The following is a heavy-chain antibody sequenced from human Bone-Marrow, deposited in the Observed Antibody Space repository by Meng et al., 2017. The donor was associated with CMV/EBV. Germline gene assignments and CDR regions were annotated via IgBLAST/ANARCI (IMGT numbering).Heavy chain of an antibody. D-gene: IGHD1-26*01. V-gene: IGHV3-74*03. CDR2: IDIDGRDI. Sequence: VQLVESGGGLVQPGGSLRLSCAVFGFTLTSYWMHWVCEVPGKGLEWVSRIDIDGRDITYADSVRGRFSISRDDAKNTLYLQMNSLRIEDTAVYYCARGVAETLGWEMGYWGQGTLVTVSS. J-gene: IGHJ4*02. CDR3: ARGVAETLGWEMGY. CDR1: GFTLTSYW.